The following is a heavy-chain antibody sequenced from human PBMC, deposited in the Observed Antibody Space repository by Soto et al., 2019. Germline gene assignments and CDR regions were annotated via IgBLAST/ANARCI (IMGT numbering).Heavy chain of an antibody. CDR2: IIPIFGTA. CDR1: GGTFSSYA. J-gene: IGHJ4*02. V-gene: IGHV1-69*12. Sequence: QVQLVQSGAEVKKPGSSVKVSCKASGGTFSSYAISWVRQAPGQGLEWMGGIIPIFGTANYAQKFQGRVTITADESTSTAYMERSSLRSEVTAVYYCAREVCGYSYGSYYFDYWGQGTLVTVSS. D-gene: IGHD5-18*01. CDR3: AREVCGYSYGSYYFDY.